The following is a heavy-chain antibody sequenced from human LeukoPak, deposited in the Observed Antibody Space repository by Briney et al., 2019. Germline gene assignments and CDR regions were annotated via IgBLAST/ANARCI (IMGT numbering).Heavy chain of an antibody. Sequence: GRSLRLSCAASGFTFSSYAMCWVRQAPGKGLEWVSAISGSGGSTYYADSVKGRFTISRDNSKNTLYLQMNSLRAEDMAVYYCARRVYNSGWYIDYWGQGTLVTVSS. D-gene: IGHD6-19*01. CDR3: ARRVYNSGWYIDY. J-gene: IGHJ4*02. CDR1: GFTFSSYA. V-gene: IGHV3-23*01. CDR2: ISGSGGST.